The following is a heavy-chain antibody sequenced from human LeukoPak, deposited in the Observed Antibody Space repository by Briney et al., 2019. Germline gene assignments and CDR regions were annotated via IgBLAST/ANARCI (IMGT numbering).Heavy chain of an antibody. Sequence: PSETLSLTCTVSGGSISSYYWSWIRQPPGKGLEWTGYIYYSGSTNYNPSLKSRVTISVDTSKNQFSLKLSSVTAADTAVYYCARDNVGSSGPDYWGQGTLVTVSS. CDR3: ARDNVGSSGPDY. J-gene: IGHJ4*02. D-gene: IGHD6-25*01. CDR1: GGSISSYY. V-gene: IGHV4-59*01. CDR2: IYYSGST.